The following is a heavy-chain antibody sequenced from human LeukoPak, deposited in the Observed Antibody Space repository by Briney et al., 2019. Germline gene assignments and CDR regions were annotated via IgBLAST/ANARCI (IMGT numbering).Heavy chain of an antibody. V-gene: IGHV3-30*18. CDR2: ISYDGNNK. D-gene: IGHD3-22*01. Sequence: GGSLRLSCAASGFTFRSYAMHWVRQAPGKGLEWVAVISYDGNNKYYADSVKGRFTISRDNSKNTLNLQMNSLRAEDTAVYYCAKDPTHFRVWDDYDSNVLNCWGQGTLVTVSS. CDR1: GFTFRSYA. CDR3: AKDPTHFRVWDDYDSNVLNC. J-gene: IGHJ4*02.